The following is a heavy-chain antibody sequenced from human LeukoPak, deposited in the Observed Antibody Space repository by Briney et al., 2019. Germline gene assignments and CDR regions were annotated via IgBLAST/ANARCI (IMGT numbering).Heavy chain of an antibody. J-gene: IGHJ4*02. CDR1: GFTFSSYG. D-gene: IGHD3-10*01. CDR2: ISGSGGST. Sequence: PGGSLRLSCAASGFTFSSYGMHWVRQAPGKGLEWVSAISGSGGSTYYADSVKGRFTISRDNSKNTLYLQMNSLRAEDTAAYYCANVLYGSGSYYRGNGAFDYWGQGTLVTVSS. CDR3: ANVLYGSGSYYRGNGAFDY. V-gene: IGHV3-23*01.